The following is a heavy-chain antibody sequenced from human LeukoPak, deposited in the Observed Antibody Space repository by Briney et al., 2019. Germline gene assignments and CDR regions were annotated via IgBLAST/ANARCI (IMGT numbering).Heavy chain of an antibody. D-gene: IGHD6-13*01. J-gene: IGHJ5*02. CDR2: INQDGSER. V-gene: IGHV3-7*01. CDR3: ARAYSSSWYNWFDP. Sequence: GGSLRLSCAASGFSFTNYWMSWVRQAPGMGLEWVTIINQDGSERYYVDSVKGRFTVSRDSAKNTLYLQMNSLRVEDTAVYYCARAYSSSWYNWFDPWGQGTLVTVSS. CDR1: GFSFTNYW.